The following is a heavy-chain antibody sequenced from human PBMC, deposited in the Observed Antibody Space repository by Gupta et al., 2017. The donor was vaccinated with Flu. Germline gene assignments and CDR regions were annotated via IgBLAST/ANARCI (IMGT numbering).Heavy chain of an antibody. J-gene: IGHJ4*02. Sequence: QVQLQESGSGLVKPSETLSLTCTVSGGSITCYFWSWIRQPPGKGLEWIGYIYYSGSTNYNPSLKSRVTISVDTSKNQFSLKLSSVTAAETAVYYCARTYSSSSSFDYWGQGTLVTVSS. CDR1: GGSITCYF. CDR3: ARTYSSSSSFDY. V-gene: IGHV4-59*01. CDR2: IYYSGST. D-gene: IGHD6-6*01.